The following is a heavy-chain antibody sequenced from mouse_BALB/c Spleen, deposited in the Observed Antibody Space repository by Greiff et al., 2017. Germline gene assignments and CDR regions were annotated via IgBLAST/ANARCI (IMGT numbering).Heavy chain of an antibody. CDR2: IDPANVNT. CDR3: AVHSWVDY. V-gene: IGHV14-3*02. CDR1: GFNIKDTY. D-gene: IGHD1-2*01. Sequence: EVKLVESGAELVKPGASVKLSCTASGFNIKDTYMHWVKQRPEQGLEWIGRIDPANVNTKYDPKFQGKATITADTSSNTAYLQLSSLTSEDTAVYYCAVHSWVDYWGQGTSVTVSS. J-gene: IGHJ4*01.